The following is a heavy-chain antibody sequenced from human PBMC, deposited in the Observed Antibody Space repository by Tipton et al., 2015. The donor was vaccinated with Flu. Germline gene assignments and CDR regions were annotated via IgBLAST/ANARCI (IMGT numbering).Heavy chain of an antibody. V-gene: IGHV4-38-2*02. CDR2: IYHSGST. J-gene: IGHJ4*02. Sequence: GLVKPSETLSLTCAVSGYSISSGYYWGWVRQPPGKGLEWIGTIYHSGSTYYNPSLKSRVTISVDTSKNQFSLKLSSVTAADTAVYYCARERSSGLDYWGQGTLVTVSS. D-gene: IGHD3-22*01. CDR3: ARERSSGLDY. CDR1: GYSISSGYY.